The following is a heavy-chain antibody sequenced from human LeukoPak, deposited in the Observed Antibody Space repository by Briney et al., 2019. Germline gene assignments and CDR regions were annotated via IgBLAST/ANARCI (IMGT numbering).Heavy chain of an antibody. CDR1: GFTFDDYA. J-gene: IGHJ4*02. Sequence: GGSLRLSCAASGFTFDDYAMHWVRQAPGKGLEWVSGISWNSGSIGYADSVKGRFTISRDNSKNTVYLQMNSLRAEDTAVYYCTRYYYDTSGYYGFEYWGQGTLVTVFS. D-gene: IGHD3-22*01. CDR2: ISWNSGSI. V-gene: IGHV3-9*01. CDR3: TRYYYDTSGYYGFEY.